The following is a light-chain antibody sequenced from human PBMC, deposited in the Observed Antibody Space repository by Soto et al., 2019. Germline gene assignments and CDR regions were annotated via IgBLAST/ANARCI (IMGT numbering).Light chain of an antibody. CDR2: GAS. J-gene: IGKJ2*01. V-gene: IGKV1-5*01. Sequence: DIQLTQSPSILSASGGDRVTITCRASQSIANRLAWYQQKPGKTPKLLIYGASTLESGVPSRFSGSGSGTEFTLTINSLQTDDFATYYCQQYNRSYTFGQGNKLEIK. CDR3: QQYNRSYT. CDR1: QSIANR.